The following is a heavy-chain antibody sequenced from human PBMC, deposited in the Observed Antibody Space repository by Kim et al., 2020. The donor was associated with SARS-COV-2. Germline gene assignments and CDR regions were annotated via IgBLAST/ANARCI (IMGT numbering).Heavy chain of an antibody. Sequence: GGSLRLSCAASGFTVSSNYMTWVRQAPGKGLEWVSLIYSGGSTYYADSVKGRFTISRDNSKNSLYLQMNSLRAEDTAVYYCARGLSSGYYSEHAFDIWC. D-gene: IGHD3-22*01. V-gene: IGHV3-53*01. J-gene: IGHJ3*02. CDR1: GFTVSSNY. CDR3: ARGLSSGYYSEHAFDI. CDR2: IYSGGST.